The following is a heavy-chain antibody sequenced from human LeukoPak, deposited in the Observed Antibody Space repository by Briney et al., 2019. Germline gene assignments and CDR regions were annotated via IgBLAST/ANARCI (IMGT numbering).Heavy chain of an antibody. Sequence: ASVKVSCKASGYTFTGYDVYWVRQAPGQGLEWMGWISPNSGGTNYAQKFQGRVTMTGDTSINTAYMELNRLTSDDTAVYYCAREVEYQLLWSDAFDIWGQGTMVTVSS. CDR2: ISPNSGGT. CDR1: GYTFTGYD. CDR3: AREVEYQLLWSDAFDI. J-gene: IGHJ3*02. V-gene: IGHV1-2*02. D-gene: IGHD2-2*01.